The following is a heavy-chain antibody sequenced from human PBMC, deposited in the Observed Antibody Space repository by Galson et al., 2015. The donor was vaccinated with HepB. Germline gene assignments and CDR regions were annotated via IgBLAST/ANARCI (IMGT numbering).Heavy chain of an antibody. V-gene: IGHV3-30-3*01. CDR3: ARDRGQTTYYFFYMDV. CDR1: GFAFSSSA. Sequence: SLRLSCAASGFAFSSSAEHWVRQAPGRGLEWVAVISYDGSNKYYADSVRGRVTISRDNSKNTLYLQMNSLRPEDTALYYCARDRGQTTYYFFYMDVWGKGTTVTVSS. D-gene: IGHD3-10*01. CDR2: ISYDGSNK. J-gene: IGHJ6*03.